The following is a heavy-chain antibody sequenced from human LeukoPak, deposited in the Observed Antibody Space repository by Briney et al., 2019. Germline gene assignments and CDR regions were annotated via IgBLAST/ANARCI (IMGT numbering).Heavy chain of an antibody. Sequence: GGSLRLSCTASGYTFANDAVSWVRQATGKGLEWVGFIRSKVYAGTAQYAASVKGRFTISRDDSKSIAYLQMNSLKIEDTAVYYCTRGLSRAYYYNGMDVWGQGTTVTVSS. CDR1: GYTFANDA. D-gene: IGHD2-2*01. V-gene: IGHV3-49*04. J-gene: IGHJ6*02. CDR3: TRGLSRAYYYNGMDV. CDR2: IRSKVYAGTA.